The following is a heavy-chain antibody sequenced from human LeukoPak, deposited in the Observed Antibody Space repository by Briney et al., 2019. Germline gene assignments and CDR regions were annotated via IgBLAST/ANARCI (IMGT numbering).Heavy chain of an antibody. J-gene: IGHJ6*02. D-gene: IGHD3-22*01. CDR2: ISAYNGNT. Sequence: PWASVKVSCKASGYTFTSYGISWVRRAPGQGLEWMGWISAYNGNTNYAQKLQGRVTMTTDTSTSTAYMELSSLRSEDTAVYYCARDTIVVVITYYYYGMDVWGQGTTVTVSS. CDR1: GYTFTSYG. CDR3: ARDTIVVVITYYYYGMDV. V-gene: IGHV1-18*01.